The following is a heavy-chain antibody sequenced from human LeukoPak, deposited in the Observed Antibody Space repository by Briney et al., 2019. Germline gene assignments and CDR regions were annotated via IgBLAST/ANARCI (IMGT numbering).Heavy chain of an antibody. CDR3: ARGSPPRVYYDRSGYYSYYFDY. CDR1: GYKFTNYG. V-gene: IGHV1-18*01. CDR2: ISPYNGNT. Sequence: GASVKVSCKASGYKFTNYGISWVRQAPGQGLEWMGWISPYNGNTIYVQKLQGRVTMTTDTSTSTAYMELRSLRSDDTAVYYCARGSPPRVYYDRSGYYSYYFDYWGQGTLVTVSS. D-gene: IGHD3-22*01. J-gene: IGHJ4*02.